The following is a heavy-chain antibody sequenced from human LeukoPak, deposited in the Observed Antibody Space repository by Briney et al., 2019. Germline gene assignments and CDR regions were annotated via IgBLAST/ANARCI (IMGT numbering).Heavy chain of an antibody. CDR1: GFTFSSYG. Sequence: PGGSLRLSCAASGFTFSSYGMHWVRQAPGKGLEWVAVIWYDGSNKYYADSVKGRFTISRDNSKNTLYLQMNSLRAEDTAVYYCERVRVDGSGDLDAFDIWGQGTMVTVSS. V-gene: IGHV3-33*01. J-gene: IGHJ3*02. CDR2: IWYDGSNK. D-gene: IGHD3-10*01. CDR3: ERVRVDGSGDLDAFDI.